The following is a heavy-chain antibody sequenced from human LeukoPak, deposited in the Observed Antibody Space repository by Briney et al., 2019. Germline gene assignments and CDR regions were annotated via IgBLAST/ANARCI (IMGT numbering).Heavy chain of an antibody. V-gene: IGHV4-61*02. CDR3: ASSTRGVHEYSYGGYFDY. Sequence: SETLSLTCTVSGGSISSGSYYWSWIRQPAGKGLEWIGRIYTSGSTNYNPSLKSRVTISVDTSKNQFSLKLSSVTAADTAVYYCASSTRGVHEYSYGGYFDYWGQGTLVTVSS. CDR1: GGSISSGSYY. CDR2: IYTSGST. D-gene: IGHD5-18*01. J-gene: IGHJ4*02.